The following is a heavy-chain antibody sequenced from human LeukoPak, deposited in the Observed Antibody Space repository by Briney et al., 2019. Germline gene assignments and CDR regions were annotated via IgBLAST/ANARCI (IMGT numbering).Heavy chain of an antibody. Sequence: GGSLRLSCAASGFTFSSYAMSWVRQAPWKGLEWVSGISGSGGNTYYADSVKGRFTTSRDKSNNTLYLQMNSLRAEDTAVYYCARHSRGRWYVFDYWGQGTLVTVSS. J-gene: IGHJ4*02. CDR1: GFTFSSYA. D-gene: IGHD6-13*01. CDR2: ISGSGGNT. CDR3: ARHSRGRWYVFDY. V-gene: IGHV3-23*01.